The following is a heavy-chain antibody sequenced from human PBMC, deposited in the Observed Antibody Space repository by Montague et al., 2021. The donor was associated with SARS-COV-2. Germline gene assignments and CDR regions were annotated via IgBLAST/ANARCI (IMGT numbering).Heavy chain of an antibody. CDR2: TYYRSKWYN. J-gene: IGHJ4*02. V-gene: IGHV6-1*01. Sequence: CAISGDSVASTSAAWSWIRQSPSGGLEWLGRTYYRSKWYNNYAASVRSRITIGPDTSKNQFSLHLNSVTPEDTAVYYCARAPGPGDGGNRNFEYWGQGSLVTVSS. CDR3: ARAPGPGDGGNRNFEY. CDR1: GDSVASTSAA. D-gene: IGHD4-23*01.